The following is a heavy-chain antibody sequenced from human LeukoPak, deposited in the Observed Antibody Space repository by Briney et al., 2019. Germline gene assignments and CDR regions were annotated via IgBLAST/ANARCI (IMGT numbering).Heavy chain of an antibody. CDR2: IYYSGST. J-gene: IGHJ4*02. V-gene: IGHV4-59*01. Sequence: SETLPLTCTVSGGSISSYYWSWIRQPPGKGLEWIGYIYYSGSTNYNPSLKSRVTISVDTSKNQFSLKLSSVTAADTAVYYCARRATVTGLDYWGQGTLVTVSS. D-gene: IGHD4-11*01. CDR3: ARRATVTGLDY. CDR1: GGSISSYY.